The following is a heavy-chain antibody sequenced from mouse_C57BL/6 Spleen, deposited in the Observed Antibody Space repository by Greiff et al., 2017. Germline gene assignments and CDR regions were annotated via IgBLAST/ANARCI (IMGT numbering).Heavy chain of an antibody. CDR2: ISDGGSYT. J-gene: IGHJ2*01. D-gene: IGHD1-1*01. V-gene: IGHV5-4*01. CDR1: GFTFSSYA. CDR3: ARDGITTVVADYFDY. Sequence: EVQRVESGGGLVKPGGSLKLSCAASGFTFSSYAMSWVRQTPEKRLEWVATISDGGSYTYYPDNVKGRFTISRDNAKNNLYLQMSHLKSEDTAMYYCARDGITTVVADYFDYWGQGTTLTVSS.